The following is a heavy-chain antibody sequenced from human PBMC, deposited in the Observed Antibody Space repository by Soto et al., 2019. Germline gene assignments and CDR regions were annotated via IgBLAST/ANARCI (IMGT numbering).Heavy chain of an antibody. CDR1: GFTFNSYA. V-gene: IGHV3-23*01. J-gene: IGHJ4*02. CDR2: ISGSGGST. Sequence: PGGSLRLSCAASGFTFNSYAMSWVRQAPGKGLEWVSAISGSGGSTYYADSGKGRFTISRDNSKNTLYLQMNSLRAEDTAVYYCAKVAPRNYEAPSYFDYWGQGTLVTVSS. CDR3: AKVAPRNYEAPSYFDY. D-gene: IGHD1-7*01.